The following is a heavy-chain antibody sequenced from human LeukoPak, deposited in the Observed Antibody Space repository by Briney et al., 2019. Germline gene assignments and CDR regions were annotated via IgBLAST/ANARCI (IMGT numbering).Heavy chain of an antibody. J-gene: IGHJ4*02. D-gene: IGHD3-10*01. Sequence: SETLSLTCTVSGGSISSGDYYWSWIRQPPGKGLEWIGYIYYSGSTYYNPSLKSRVTISVDTSKNQFSLKLSSVTAADTAVYYCARSYGSGSYPFDYWGQGTLVTVSS. CDR3: ARSYGSGSYPFDY. V-gene: IGHV4-30-4*01. CDR2: IYYSGST. CDR1: GGSISSGDYY.